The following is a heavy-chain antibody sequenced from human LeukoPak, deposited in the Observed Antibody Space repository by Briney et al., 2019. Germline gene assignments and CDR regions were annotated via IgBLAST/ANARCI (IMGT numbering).Heavy chain of an antibody. D-gene: IGHD2-8*01. Sequence: GVLRLSCAASGFTFSSYWMSWVRQAPGKGLEWVANIKQDGSEKYYVDSVKGRFTISRDNAKNSLYLQMNSLRAEDTAVYYCTTVGVRYWYFDLWGRGTLVTVSS. V-gene: IGHV3-7*03. CDR1: GFTFSSYW. J-gene: IGHJ2*01. CDR2: IKQDGSEK. CDR3: TTVGVRYWYFDL.